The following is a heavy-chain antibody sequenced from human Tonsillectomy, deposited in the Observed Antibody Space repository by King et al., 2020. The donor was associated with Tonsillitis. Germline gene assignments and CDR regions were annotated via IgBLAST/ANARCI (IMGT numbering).Heavy chain of an antibody. D-gene: IGHD3-16*01. CDR2: IYHSGST. Sequence: VQLQESGPGLVKPSETLSLTCTVSGYSISSGYYWDWIRQPPGKGLEWIGSIYHSGSTYYNPSLKSRVTISLDTSKNQFSLKLSSVTAADTAVYYCARGIGPPFGEAPYYFDYWGQGTLVTVSS. CDR3: ARGIGPPFGEAPYYFDY. V-gene: IGHV4-38-2*02. J-gene: IGHJ4*02. CDR1: GYSISSGYY.